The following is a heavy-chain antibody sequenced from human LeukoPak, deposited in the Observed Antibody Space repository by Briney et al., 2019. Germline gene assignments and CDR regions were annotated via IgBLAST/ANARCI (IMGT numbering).Heavy chain of an antibody. V-gene: IGHV3-21*01. CDR1: GFTFSSYT. CDR2: ISGSSRHK. Sequence: PEGPLRLSCAASGFTFSSYTMNWVRQAPGKGLEWVSSISGSSRHKYYADSVKGRFTISRDNAKNSLYLQMNSLRAEDTAVYYCARTANFAAGYYIDYWGQGTLVTVSS. J-gene: IGHJ4*02. D-gene: IGHD6-13*01. CDR3: ARTANFAAGYYIDY.